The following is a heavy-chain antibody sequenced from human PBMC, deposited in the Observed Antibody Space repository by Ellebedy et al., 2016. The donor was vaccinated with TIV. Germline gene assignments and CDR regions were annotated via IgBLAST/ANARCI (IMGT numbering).Heavy chain of an antibody. CDR1: GFTFSDHY. CDR3: ARGSGYFGYGGGDY. D-gene: IGHD4-23*01. V-gene: IGHV3-72*01. Sequence: GESLKISCAASGFTFSDHYMDWVRQAPGKGLEWVGFLRSKAYGGTTEYAASVKGRFTISRDDSKNSLYLQMNSLKTEDTAVYYCARGSGYFGYGGGDYWGQGTLVTVSS. J-gene: IGHJ4*02. CDR2: LRSKAYGGTT.